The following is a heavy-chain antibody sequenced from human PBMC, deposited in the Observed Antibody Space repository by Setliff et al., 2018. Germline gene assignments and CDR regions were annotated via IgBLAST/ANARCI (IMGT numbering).Heavy chain of an antibody. V-gene: IGHV4-59*11. J-gene: IGHJ5*02. CDR3: ARQGTAIRWFDP. D-gene: IGHD3-10*01. CDR2: MYYTGST. Sequence: SETLSLTCTVSGASISSHYWSWIRQSPGKGLEWIGSMYYTGSTNYNPSLKSRVTISVDTSKKQFSLRLNSVTAADTAVYYCARQGTAIRWFDPWGQGTLVTVSS. CDR1: GASISSHY.